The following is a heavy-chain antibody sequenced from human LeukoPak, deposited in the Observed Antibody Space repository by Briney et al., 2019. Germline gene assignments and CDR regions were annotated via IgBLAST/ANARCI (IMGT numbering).Heavy chain of an antibody. J-gene: IGHJ5*02. Sequence: ASVRVSCKASGHIITSYDIDRVRQATGQWLEWMGWMNPNSGNTGYAQKFQGRVTMTRDTSISTAYMELSSLRSEDTAVYYCAKMDASGSDNWFDPWGQGTLVTVSS. D-gene: IGHD3-10*01. V-gene: IGHV1-8*01. CDR1: GHIITSYD. CDR3: AKMDASGSDNWFDP. CDR2: MNPNSGNT.